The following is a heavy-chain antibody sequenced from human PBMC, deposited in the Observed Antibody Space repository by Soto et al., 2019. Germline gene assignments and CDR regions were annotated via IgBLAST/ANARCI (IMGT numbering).Heavy chain of an antibody. CDR3: TTDSYGTMIIVRFDD. CDR1: GFTFSNAW. Sequence: PGGSLRLSCAASGFTFSNAWINWVRQAPGKGLEWVGRIKSKTDGGTTDYAAPVKGRFAISRDDSKNILYLQMNSLKIEDTAVYYCTTDSYGTMIIVRFDDWGHGTLVTVSS. D-gene: IGHD3-22*01. V-gene: IGHV3-15*07. J-gene: IGHJ4*01. CDR2: IKSKTDGGTT.